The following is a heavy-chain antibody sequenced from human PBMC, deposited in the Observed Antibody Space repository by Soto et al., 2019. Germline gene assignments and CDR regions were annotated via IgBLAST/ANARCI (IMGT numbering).Heavy chain of an antibody. J-gene: IGHJ4*02. CDR2: MNPNNGNA. V-gene: IGHV1-8*01. Sequence: ASVKVSCKASGFTFITYDFSWVRQAAGQGLEWMGWMNPNNGNAGFAQKFRGRINMTRNTSISKAYLELSSLRSDDSAVYCCGRRNELSGPDYLDLWGPGTQVTVSS. D-gene: IGHD1-26*01. CDR1: GFTFITYD. CDR3: GRRNELSGPDYLDL.